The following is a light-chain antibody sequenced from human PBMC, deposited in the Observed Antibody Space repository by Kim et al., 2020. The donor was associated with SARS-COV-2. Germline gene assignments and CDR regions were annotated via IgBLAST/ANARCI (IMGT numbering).Light chain of an antibody. J-gene: IGKJ4*01. V-gene: IGKV1-16*02. CDR1: QGISNY. Sequence: DIQMTQSPSSLSASVGDRVTITCRASQGISNYLAWFQQKPKFSGSGAGTDFTLTISSLQPEDFATYYCQQYNSYPPGLTFGGGTKVDIK. CDR3: QQYNSYPPGLT.